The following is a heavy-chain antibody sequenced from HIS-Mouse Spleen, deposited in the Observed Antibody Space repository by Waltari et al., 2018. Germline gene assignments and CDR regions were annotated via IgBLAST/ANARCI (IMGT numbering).Heavy chain of an antibody. D-gene: IGHD6-13*01. Sequence: EVQLVESGGGLVQPGRSLRLSCAASGFTFVDYAMHWVGQAPGKGLEWVSGISWNSGSIGYADSVKGRFTISRDNAKNSLYLQMNSLRAEDTALYYCAAGSSSWGNAFDIWGQGTMVTVSS. CDR3: AAGSSSWGNAFDI. CDR2: ISWNSGSI. J-gene: IGHJ3*02. V-gene: IGHV3-9*01. CDR1: GFTFVDYA.